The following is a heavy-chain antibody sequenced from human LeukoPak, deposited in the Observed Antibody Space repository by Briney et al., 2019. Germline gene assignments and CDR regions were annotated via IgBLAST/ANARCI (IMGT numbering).Heavy chain of an antibody. J-gene: IGHJ4*02. D-gene: IGHD1-26*01. CDR2: INHSGST. Sequence: SETLSLTCAVYGGSFSGYYWSWIRQPPGKGLEWIGEINHSGSTNYNPSLKSRVTISVDTSKNQFSLKLSSVTAADTAVYYCARGHSGSYHIVLYYFDYWGQGTLVTVSS. CDR3: ARGHSGSYHIVLYYFDY. V-gene: IGHV4-34*01. CDR1: GGSFSGYY.